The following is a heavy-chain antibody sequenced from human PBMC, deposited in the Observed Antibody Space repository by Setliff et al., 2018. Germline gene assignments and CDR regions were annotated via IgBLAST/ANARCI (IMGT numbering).Heavy chain of an antibody. CDR1: GITFSTYS. CDR3: AKDSDYDFLTGSYMDV. CDR2: ISSRSDII. J-gene: IGHJ6*03. Sequence: GGSLRLSCAASGITFSTYSMNWVRQAPGKGLEWVSYISSRSDIIYYADSVKGRFTISRDNAKNSVYLQVNSLRAEDTAVYYCAKDSDYDFLTGSYMDVWGKGTTVTVSS. D-gene: IGHD3-9*01. V-gene: IGHV3-48*01.